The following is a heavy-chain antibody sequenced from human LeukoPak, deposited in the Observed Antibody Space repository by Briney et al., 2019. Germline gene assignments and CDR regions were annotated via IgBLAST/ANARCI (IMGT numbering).Heavy chain of an antibody. CDR2: IRSKAYGGTT. V-gene: IGHV3-49*04. CDR1: GFTFGDYA. CDR3: TRDFRARGQYYFDY. J-gene: IGHJ4*02. D-gene: IGHD1-26*01. Sequence: PGGSLRLSCTASGFTFGDYAMSWVRQAPGKGLEWVGFIRSKAYGGTTEYAASVKGRFTISRDDSNSIAYLQMNSLKTEDTAVYYCTRDFRARGQYYFDYWGQGTLVTVSS.